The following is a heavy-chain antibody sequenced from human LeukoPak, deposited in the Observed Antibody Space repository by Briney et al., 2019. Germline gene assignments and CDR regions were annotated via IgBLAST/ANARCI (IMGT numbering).Heavy chain of an antibody. CDR3: TRLYCSSTSCVNYFDY. Sequence: PGGSLRLSCAASGFTFSGSAMHWVRQASGKGLEWVGRIRSKANSYATAYAASVKGRFTISRDDSKNTAYLQMNSLKTEDTAVYYCTRLYCSSTSCVNYFDYWGQGTLVTVSS. J-gene: IGHJ4*02. CDR2: IRSKANSYAT. V-gene: IGHV3-73*01. CDR1: GFTFSGSA. D-gene: IGHD2-2*01.